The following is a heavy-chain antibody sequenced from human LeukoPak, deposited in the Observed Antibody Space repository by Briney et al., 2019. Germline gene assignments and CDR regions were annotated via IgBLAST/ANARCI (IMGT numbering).Heavy chain of an antibody. CDR1: GFTFSSYS. Sequence: GGSLRLSCAASGFTFSSYSMNWVRQAPGKGLEWVSYISSSSSTIYYADSVEGRFTISRDNAKNSLYLQMNSLRAEDTAVYYCARGITMANWGQGTLVTVSS. CDR2: ISSSSSTI. V-gene: IGHV3-48*04. D-gene: IGHD3-10*01. CDR3: ARGITMAN. J-gene: IGHJ4*02.